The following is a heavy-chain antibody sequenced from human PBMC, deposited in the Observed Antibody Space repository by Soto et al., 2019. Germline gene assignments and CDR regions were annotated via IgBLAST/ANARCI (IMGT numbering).Heavy chain of an antibody. Sequence: EVQLVESGGGLVQPGGSMRLSCAASGFTFSSYWMSWVRQAPGKGLEWVANIKQDGSEKYYVDSVKGRFTISRDNAKNSLYLQMNSLRAEDTAVYYCARVMDYGDSDYWGQGTLVTVSS. D-gene: IGHD4-17*01. CDR3: ARVMDYGDSDY. CDR1: GFTFSSYW. CDR2: IKQDGSEK. V-gene: IGHV3-7*01. J-gene: IGHJ4*02.